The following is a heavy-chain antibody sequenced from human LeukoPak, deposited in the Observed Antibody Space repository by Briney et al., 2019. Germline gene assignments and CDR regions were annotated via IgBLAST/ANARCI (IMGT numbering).Heavy chain of an antibody. CDR1: GFTFSSYA. CDR2: ISGSGGST. CDR3: AKVSGSGGTKYQPFDY. J-gene: IGHJ4*02. Sequence: PGRSLRLSCAASGFTFSSYAMSWVRQAPGKGLEWVSAISGSGGSTYYADSVKGRFTISRDNSKNTLYLQMNSLRAEDTAVYYCAKVSGSGGTKYQPFDYWGQGTLVTASS. D-gene: IGHD2-15*01. V-gene: IGHV3-23*01.